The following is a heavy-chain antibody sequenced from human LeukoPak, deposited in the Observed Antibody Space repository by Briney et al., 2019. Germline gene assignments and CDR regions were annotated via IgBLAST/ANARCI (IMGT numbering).Heavy chain of an antibody. V-gene: IGHV4-34*01. D-gene: IGHD3-22*01. Sequence: SETLSLTCAVYGGSFSGYYWSWIRQPPGKGLEWIGEINHSGSTNYNPSLMSRVTISVDTSKNQFSLNLSSVTAADTAVYFCARAPHFFDISGSRYYFDYWGQGTLVTVSS. CDR1: GGSFSGYY. J-gene: IGHJ4*02. CDR2: INHSGST. CDR3: ARAPHFFDISGSRYYFDY.